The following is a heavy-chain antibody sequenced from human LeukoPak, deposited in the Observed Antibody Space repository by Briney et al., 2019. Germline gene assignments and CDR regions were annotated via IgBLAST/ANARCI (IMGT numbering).Heavy chain of an antibody. V-gene: IGHV4-61*08. Sequence: PSQTLSLTCTVSGGSISSGGYSWSWIRQPPGKGLEWIGYIYYSGSTNYNPSLKSRVTISVDTSKNQFSLKLSSVTAADTAVYYCARVGSSSPYPQLDAFDIWGQGTMVTVSS. CDR1: GGSISSGGYS. J-gene: IGHJ3*02. D-gene: IGHD3-10*01. CDR3: ARVGSSSPYPQLDAFDI. CDR2: IYYSGST.